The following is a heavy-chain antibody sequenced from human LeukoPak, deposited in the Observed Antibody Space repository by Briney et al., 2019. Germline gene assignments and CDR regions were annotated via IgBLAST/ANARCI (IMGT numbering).Heavy chain of an antibody. CDR2: ISSSSTI. Sequence: GGSLRLSCAASGFTFSSYSMNWVRQAPGKGLEWVSYISSSSTIYYADSVKGRFTISRDNAKNSLYLQMNSLRDEDTAVYYCARDCSRTSCYEPRYWGQGTLVTVSS. V-gene: IGHV3-48*02. CDR3: ARDCSRTSCYEPRY. CDR1: GFTFSSYS. J-gene: IGHJ4*02. D-gene: IGHD2-2*01.